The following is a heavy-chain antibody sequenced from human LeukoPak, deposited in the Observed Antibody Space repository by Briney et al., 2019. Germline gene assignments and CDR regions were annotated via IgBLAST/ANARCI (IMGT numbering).Heavy chain of an antibody. CDR1: GYTFTSYD. D-gene: IGHD3-9*01. J-gene: IGHJ3*02. CDR3: ARVRYDILTGYYLAFDI. Sequence: ASVKVSCKASGYTFTSYDINWVRQATGQGLEWMGWMNPNSGNTGYAQKFQGRVTMTRTTSISTAYMELSSLRSEDTAVYYCARVRYDILTGYYLAFDIWGQGTMVTVSS. V-gene: IGHV1-8*01. CDR2: MNPNSGNT.